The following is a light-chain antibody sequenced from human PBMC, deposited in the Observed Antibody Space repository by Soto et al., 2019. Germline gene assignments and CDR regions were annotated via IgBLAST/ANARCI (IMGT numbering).Light chain of an antibody. Sequence: DIQMNRSTSSLAASVGDRVTITCRASQNINSFLNWYQQKPGEAPKLLIYTASSLQSGVPSRFSGSGSRTDFTLTISSLQPDDFATYYCQQGSSIPRTFGQGTKVEVK. CDR2: TAS. CDR3: QQGSSIPRT. CDR1: QNINSF. J-gene: IGKJ1*01. V-gene: IGKV1-39*01.